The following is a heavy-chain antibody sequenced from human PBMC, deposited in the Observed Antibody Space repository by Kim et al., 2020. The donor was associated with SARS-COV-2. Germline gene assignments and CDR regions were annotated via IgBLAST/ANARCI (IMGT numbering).Heavy chain of an antibody. CDR2: IIPIFGTA. J-gene: IGHJ5*02. V-gene: IGHV1-69*13. CDR1: GGTFSSYA. D-gene: IGHD6-13*01. Sequence: SVKVSCKASGGTFSSYAISWVRQAPGQGLEWMGGIIPIFGTANYAQKFQGRVTITADESTSTAYMELSSLRSEDTAVYYCARGGEQQLAWFDPWGQGTLVTVSS. CDR3: ARGGEQQLAWFDP.